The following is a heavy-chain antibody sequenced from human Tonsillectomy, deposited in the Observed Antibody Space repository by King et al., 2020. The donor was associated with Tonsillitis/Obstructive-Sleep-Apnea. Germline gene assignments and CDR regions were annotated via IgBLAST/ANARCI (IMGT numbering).Heavy chain of an antibody. D-gene: IGHD6-19*01. V-gene: IGHV3-23*04. CDR1: GFTFSSYA. J-gene: IGHJ4*02. CDR3: AKPTYSSGWYAFAH. CDR2: ISGSGGDT. Sequence: VQLVESGGGLVQPGGSLRLSCAASGFTFSSYAMSWVRQAPGKGLEWVSTISGSGGDTYYADSVKGRFTISRDNSKNTLYLQMNTLRAEDTAKYYCAKPTYSSGWYAFAHWGQGTLVTVSS.